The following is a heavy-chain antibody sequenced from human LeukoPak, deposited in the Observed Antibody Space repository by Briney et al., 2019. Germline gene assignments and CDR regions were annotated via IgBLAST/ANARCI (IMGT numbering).Heavy chain of an antibody. J-gene: IGHJ4*02. CDR2: IYTSGST. CDR3: ARTSETIVATISGRPAYYFDY. D-gene: IGHD5-12*01. Sequence: SETLSLTCTVSGGSISSYYWSWIRQPAGKGLEWIGRIYTSGSTNYNPSLKSRVTMSVDTSKNQFSLKLSSVTAADTAVYYCARTSETIVATISGRPAYYFDYWGQGTLVTVSS. V-gene: IGHV4-4*07. CDR1: GGSISSYY.